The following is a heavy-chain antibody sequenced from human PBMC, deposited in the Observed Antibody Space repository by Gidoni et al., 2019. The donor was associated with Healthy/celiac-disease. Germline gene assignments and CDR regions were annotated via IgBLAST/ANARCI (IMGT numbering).Heavy chain of an antibody. D-gene: IGHD2-15*01. Sequence: QVHLVQSGAELKKPGSSVKFSCKASGGTFTIYPISWVRQAPGQGLEWMGGITPIFGTANYAKKFQGRVTMTAVEATSTAYMELSSLRSEDTAVYYCARVRVGCSGGSCYPKYYFDYWGQGTLVTVSS. CDR2: ITPIFGTA. CDR3: ARVRVGCSGGSCYPKYYFDY. V-gene: IGHV1-69*01. J-gene: IGHJ4*02. CDR1: GGTFTIYP.